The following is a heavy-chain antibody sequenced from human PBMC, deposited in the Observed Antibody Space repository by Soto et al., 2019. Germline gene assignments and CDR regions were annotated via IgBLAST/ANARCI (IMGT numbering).Heavy chain of an antibody. V-gene: IGHV3-9*01. CDR3: AEETQANLGTGGFDF. CDR2: VSWNSGSV. D-gene: IGHD7-27*01. J-gene: IGHJ4*02. Sequence: GGSLRLSCAASGFTFDDYAMHWVRQAPGKGLEWVSGVSWNSGSVDYADSVKGRFTISRDNAKNSLYLQINSLRTEDTALYYCAEETQANLGTGGFDFWGQGTLVTVS. CDR1: GFTFDDYA.